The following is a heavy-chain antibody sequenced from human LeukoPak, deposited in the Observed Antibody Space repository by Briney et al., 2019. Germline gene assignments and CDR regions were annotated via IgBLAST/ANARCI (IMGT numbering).Heavy chain of an antibody. Sequence: SETLSLTCTVSGGSISSYYWSWIRQPPGKGLEWIGYIYYSGSTNYNPSLKSRVTISVDTSKNQFSLKLSSVTAADTAVYYCARSSGWSKGAFDIWGQGTMVTASS. CDR3: ARSSGWSKGAFDI. J-gene: IGHJ3*02. CDR2: IYYSGST. D-gene: IGHD6-19*01. CDR1: GGSISSYY. V-gene: IGHV4-59*01.